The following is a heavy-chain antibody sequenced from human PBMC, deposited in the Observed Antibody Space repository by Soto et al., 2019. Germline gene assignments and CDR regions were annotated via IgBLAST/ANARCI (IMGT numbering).Heavy chain of an antibody. V-gene: IGHV3-23*01. CDR1: GFIFSSYA. CDR2: MSGSGDTT. J-gene: IGHJ4*02. Sequence: EVQLLESGGGLVQPGGSLRLSCTAPGFIFSSYAMSWVRQAPGKGLEWVSEMSGSGDTTYYADSVKGRFIISRDNLKNTLYLHMNSLRAEDTAVYFCATSPPFDYWGQGTLVTVSS. CDR3: ATSPPFDY.